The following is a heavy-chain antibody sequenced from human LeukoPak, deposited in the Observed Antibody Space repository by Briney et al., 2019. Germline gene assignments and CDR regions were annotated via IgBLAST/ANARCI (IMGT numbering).Heavy chain of an antibody. CDR2: IKQDGSDT. V-gene: IGHV3-7*01. J-gene: IGHJ4*02. CDR3: AREYVNCGGDCYPGRTDY. D-gene: IGHD2-21*02. CDR1: GFNFSAYW. Sequence: PGGSLRLSCAASGFNFSAYWMSWVRQAPGKGLEWVANIKQDGSDTYYVDSVKGRFTISRDNAKNSLYLQMNSLRAEDSAVYCCAREYVNCGGDCYPGRTDYWGQGTLVTVSS.